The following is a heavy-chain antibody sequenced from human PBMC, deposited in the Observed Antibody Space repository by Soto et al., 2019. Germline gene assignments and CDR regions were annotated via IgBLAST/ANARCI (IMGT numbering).Heavy chain of an antibody. J-gene: IGHJ6*02. V-gene: IGHV1-18*01. CDR3: ARDRDRIVLMVYAPRYGMDV. D-gene: IGHD2-8*01. CDR1: GYTFTSYG. CDR2: ISACNGNT. Sequence: GASVKVSCKASGYTFTSYGISWVRQAPGQGLEWMGWISACNGNTNYAQKLQGRVTMTTDTSTSTAYMELSSLRSEDTAVYYCARDRDRIVLMVYAPRYGMDVWGQGTTVTVSS.